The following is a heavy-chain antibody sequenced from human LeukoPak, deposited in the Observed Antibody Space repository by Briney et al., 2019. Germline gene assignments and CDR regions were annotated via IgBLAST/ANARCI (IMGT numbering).Heavy chain of an antibody. Sequence: GGSLRLPCAASGFTFSSYGMHWVRQAPGKGLEWVSIISSGSSAIFSADALKGRFTISRDDAKNLLYLDMNSLRAEDTAVYYCARGHTAVTRHFDFWGQGTLVTVSS. V-gene: IGHV3-21*01. CDR2: ISSGSSAI. CDR3: ARGHTAVTRHFDF. CDR1: GFTFSSYG. D-gene: IGHD4-17*01. J-gene: IGHJ4*02.